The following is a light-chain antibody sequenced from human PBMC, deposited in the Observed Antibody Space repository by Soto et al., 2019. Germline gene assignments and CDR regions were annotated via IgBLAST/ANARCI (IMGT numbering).Light chain of an antibody. CDR2: GAS. J-gene: IGKJ2*01. CDR3: QQYDSYSYT. CDR1: QSIRSW. Sequence: DIQMTQSPSTLSASVGDRVTITCRASQSIRSWLAWYQQKPGKAPKLLIYGASNLESGVPSRFSGSGSGTEFTLTISILQPDDFASYFCQQYDSYSYTFGQGTKVDI. V-gene: IGKV1-5*01.